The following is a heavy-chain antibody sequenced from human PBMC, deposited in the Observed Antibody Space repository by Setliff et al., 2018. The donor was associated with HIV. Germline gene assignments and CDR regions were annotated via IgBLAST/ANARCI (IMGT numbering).Heavy chain of an antibody. CDR1: GFTFGVYT. CDR2: IRSKTYGGTT. CDR3: ANLFRTSNNWYYCDY. V-gene: IGHV3-49*04. Sequence: GGSLRPSCTVSGFTFGVYTMSWVRQAPGKGLEWVGFIRSKTYGGTTEYAASVKGRFTISRDDSKNTLSLQMNSMGAEDRAIYYCANLFRTSNNWYYCDYWGPGTLVTVSS. D-gene: IGHD6-13*01. J-gene: IGHJ4*02.